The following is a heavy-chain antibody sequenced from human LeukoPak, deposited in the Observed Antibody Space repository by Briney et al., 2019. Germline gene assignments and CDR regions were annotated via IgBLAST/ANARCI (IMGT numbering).Heavy chain of an antibody. V-gene: IGHV4-4*07. CDR1: GGSISSYY. CDR2: IYTSGST. Sequence: SETLSLTCTVSGGSISSYYWSWIRQPAGKGLEWIGRIYTSGSTNYNPSLKSRVTMSVDTSKNQFSLKLSSVTAADTAVYYCAREHERITMIVVVITTPVPDAFDIWGQGTMVTVSS. D-gene: IGHD3-22*01. J-gene: IGHJ3*02. CDR3: AREHERITMIVVVITTPVPDAFDI.